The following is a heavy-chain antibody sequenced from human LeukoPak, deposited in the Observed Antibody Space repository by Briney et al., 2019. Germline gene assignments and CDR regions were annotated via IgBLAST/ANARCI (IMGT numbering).Heavy chain of an antibody. V-gene: IGHV1-18*01. CDR2: ISAYNGNT. Sequence: GASVKVSCKASGYTFTSYGISWVRQAPGQGLEWMGWISAYNGNTNYAQKLQGRVTMTTDTSTSTAYMELRSLRSDDTAVYYCAREKRITMVRGVQSSLPDYWGQGTLVTVSS. CDR3: AREKRITMVRGVQSSLPDY. J-gene: IGHJ4*02. CDR1: GYTFTSYG. D-gene: IGHD3-10*01.